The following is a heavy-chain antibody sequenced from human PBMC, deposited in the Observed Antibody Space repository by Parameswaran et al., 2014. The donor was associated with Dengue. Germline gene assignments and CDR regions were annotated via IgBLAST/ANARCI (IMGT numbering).Heavy chain of an antibody. Sequence: WIRQSPSRGLEWLGRTYYRSKWLNDYAVSVESRLTVKADTSNNQFSLQLKSIIPEDTAVYYCARRDAQYAMDVWGQGTTVTVSS. V-gene: IGHV6-1*01. J-gene: IGHJ6*02. CDR2: TYYRSKWLN. D-gene: IGHD5-24*01. CDR3: ARRDAQYAMDV.